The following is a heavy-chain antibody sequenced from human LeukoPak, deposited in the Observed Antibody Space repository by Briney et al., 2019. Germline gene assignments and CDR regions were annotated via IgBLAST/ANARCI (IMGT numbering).Heavy chain of an antibody. J-gene: IGHJ4*02. V-gene: IGHV3-49*03. CDR3: VRYSGDADY. CDR1: GFTFGDYA. Sequence: GRSLRLSCTASGFTFGDYAMSWFRQAPGKGLEWVGFIRSKVYGGITEYAASVKGRFTISRDDSKSIAYLQMNSLKSEDTAVYYCVRYSGDADYWGQGTLVTVSS. D-gene: IGHD5-12*01. CDR2: IRSKVYGGIT.